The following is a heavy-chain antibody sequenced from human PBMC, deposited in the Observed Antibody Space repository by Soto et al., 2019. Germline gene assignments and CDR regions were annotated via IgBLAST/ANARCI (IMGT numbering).Heavy chain of an antibody. CDR1: GFTFSNYG. J-gene: IGHJ4*02. CDR3: ARGIGSYGYSGHNY. D-gene: IGHD5-18*01. Sequence: GGSLRLSCAASGFTFSNYGMHWVRQAPGKGLKWVTVICYDGSYTYYAVSLKGRLTISRDNSKNTVYLQLNSLRDDVSVVYYCARGIGSYGYSGHNYWGPGTLVTVSS. CDR2: ICYDGSYT. V-gene: IGHV3-33*01.